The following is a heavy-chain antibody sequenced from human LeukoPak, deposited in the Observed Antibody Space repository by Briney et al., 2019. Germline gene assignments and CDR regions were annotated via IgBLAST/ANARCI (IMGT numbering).Heavy chain of an antibody. CDR2: INPSGGST. V-gene: IGHV1-46*01. D-gene: IGHD4-23*01. Sequence: ASVKVSCKASGYAFTSYYMHWVRQAPGQGLEWMGIINPSGGSTSYAQKFQGRVTMTRDMSTSTVYMELSSLRSEDTAVYYCAGDGWTVVTPSQSVYYYYYYMDVWGKGTTVTVSS. CDR3: AGDGWTVVTPSQSVYYYYYYMDV. CDR1: GYAFTSYY. J-gene: IGHJ6*03.